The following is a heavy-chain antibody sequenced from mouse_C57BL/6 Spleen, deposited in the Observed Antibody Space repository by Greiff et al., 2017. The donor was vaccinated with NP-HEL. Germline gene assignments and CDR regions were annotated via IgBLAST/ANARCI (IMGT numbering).Heavy chain of an antibody. CDR1: GYTFTDYE. CDR3: TTQTGYYVDY. J-gene: IGHJ2*01. D-gene: IGHD4-1*01. V-gene: IGHV1-15*01. CDR2: IDPETGGT. Sequence: QVQLQQSGAELVRPGASVTLSCKASGYTFTDYEMHWVKQAPVHGLEWIGCIDPETGGTAYNQKFKGKAILTADKSSSTAYMELRSLTSEDSAVYYCTTQTGYYVDYWGQGTTLTVDS.